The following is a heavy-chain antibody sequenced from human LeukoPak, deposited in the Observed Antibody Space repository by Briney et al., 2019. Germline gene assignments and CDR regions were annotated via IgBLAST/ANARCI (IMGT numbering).Heavy chain of an antibody. CDR1: GDSLGIYK. Sequence: PSETLSLTCSVSGDSLGIYKWSWIRQPPGKGLEWIAHISSSGSTNYNPSLKSRVTISVDTSKNQFSLKLSSVTAADTAVYYCARSRSRPLLPPLPKSQYYFDYWGQGTLVTVSS. CDR3: ARSRSRPLLPPLPKSQYYFDY. J-gene: IGHJ4*02. D-gene: IGHD2-21*01. V-gene: IGHV4-4*09. CDR2: ISSSGST.